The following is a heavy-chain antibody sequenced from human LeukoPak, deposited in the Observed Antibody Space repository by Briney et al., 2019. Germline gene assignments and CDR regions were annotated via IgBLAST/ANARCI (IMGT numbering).Heavy chain of an antibody. CDR1: GGSFSGYY. V-gene: IGHV4-34*10. J-gene: IGHJ5*01. CDR2: INHGGGN. Sequence: PSETLSLTCAVYGGSFSGYYWSWIRQPPGKGLEWIGEINHGGGNNYNPSLKSRVTMSLDTPENHFSLNLSSVTAADTAVYYCARDGDSGGWFDSWGQGALVTVSS. CDR3: ARDGDSGGWFDS. D-gene: IGHD6-25*01.